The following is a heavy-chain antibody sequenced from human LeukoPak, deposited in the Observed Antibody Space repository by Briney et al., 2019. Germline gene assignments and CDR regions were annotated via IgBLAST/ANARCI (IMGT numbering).Heavy chain of an antibody. V-gene: IGHV3-23*01. CDR2: ISAHSGGI. D-gene: IGHD7-27*01. CDR1: GFTFTDYA. Sequence: GGSLRLSCAASGFTFTDYAMHWVRQTPGKGLEWVSCISAHSGGIYYADSVKGRFTISRDNSKNTLYLQMNTLRAEDTALYYCAKDSANWGRRYDNWGQGTLVTVSS. CDR3: AKDSANWGRRYDN. J-gene: IGHJ4*02.